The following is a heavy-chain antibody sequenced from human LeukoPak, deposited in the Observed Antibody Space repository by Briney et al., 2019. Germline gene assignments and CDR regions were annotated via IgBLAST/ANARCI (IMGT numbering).Heavy chain of an antibody. CDR3: ARVTDYYDSSGYFG. J-gene: IGHJ4*02. Sequence: PGGSLRLSCAASGFTFSSYSMNWVRQAPGKGLEWVSSISSSSSYIYYADSVKGRFTISRDNAKNSLYLQMNSLRAEDTAVYYCARVTDYYDSSGYFGWGQGTLVTVSS. CDR2: ISSSSSYI. D-gene: IGHD3-22*01. V-gene: IGHV3-21*01. CDR1: GFTFSSYS.